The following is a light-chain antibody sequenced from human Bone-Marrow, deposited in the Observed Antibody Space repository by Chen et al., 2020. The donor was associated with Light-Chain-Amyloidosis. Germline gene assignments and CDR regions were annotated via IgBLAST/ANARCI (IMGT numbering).Light chain of an antibody. CDR3: QSADSTGSVGVL. J-gene: IGLJ2*01. V-gene: IGLV3-25*03. CDR2: RDT. Sequence: SYELTQPPSVSVSPGQTARLTCSGDALANQFAYWYQQKPGQAPLLLIHRDTERPSGIPGRFSGSTSGTTVTLTISGVQAEDEGDYYCQSADSTGSVGVLFGGGTKLTVL. CDR1: ALANQF.